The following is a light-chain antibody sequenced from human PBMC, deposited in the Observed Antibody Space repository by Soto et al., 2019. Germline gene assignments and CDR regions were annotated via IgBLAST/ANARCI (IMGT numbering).Light chain of an antibody. CDR2: NVN. J-gene: IGLJ1*01. V-gene: IGLV2-14*02. Sequence: QSALTQPASVSGSPGQSITISCTGTSSDVGTYNLVSWYQRHPGNAPRLIIYNVNGRPSGVSNRFSGSKSGNTASLTISGLQTEDEADYYCNSYTSVRTYVFGTGTKLTVL. CDR3: NSYTSVRTYV. CDR1: SSDVGTYNL.